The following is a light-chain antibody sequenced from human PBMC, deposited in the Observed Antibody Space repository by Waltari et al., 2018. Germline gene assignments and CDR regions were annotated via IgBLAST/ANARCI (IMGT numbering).Light chain of an antibody. V-gene: IGLV2-23*02. J-gene: IGLJ3*02. Sequence: QSALTQPASVSGSPGQSITISCTGTSSHVGFYNLVSWYQQHPDKAPQLLVYEVIERPSGVSSRFSGSKSGNTASLTISGLQAEDEADYYCCSYAGRNIWVFGGGTKVTVL. CDR1: SSHVGFYNL. CDR3: CSYAGRNIWV. CDR2: EVI.